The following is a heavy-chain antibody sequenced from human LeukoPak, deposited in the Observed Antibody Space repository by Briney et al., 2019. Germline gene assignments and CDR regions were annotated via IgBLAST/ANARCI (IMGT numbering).Heavy chain of an antibody. V-gene: IGHV3-23*01. CDR2: ISGSGGST. Sequence: GGSLRLSCAASGFTFSSYGMSWVRQAPGKGLEWVSAISGSGGSTYYADSVKGRFTISRDNSKNTLYLQMNSLRAEDTAVYYCALAGDSGYDLGYWGQGTLVTVSS. D-gene: IGHD5-12*01. J-gene: IGHJ4*02. CDR3: ALAGDSGYDLGY. CDR1: GFTFSSYG.